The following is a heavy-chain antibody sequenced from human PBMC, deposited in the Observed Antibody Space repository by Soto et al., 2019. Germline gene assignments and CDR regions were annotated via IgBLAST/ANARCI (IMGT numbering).Heavy chain of an antibody. D-gene: IGHD2-2*01. Sequence: ASVKVSCKASGYTFTSYGISWVRQAPGQGLEWMGWISAYNGNTNYAQKLQGRVTMTTDTSTSTAYMELRSLRSDDTAVYYCARDRAAAAYFEYFQHWGQGTLVTVSS. J-gene: IGHJ1*01. V-gene: IGHV1-18*01. CDR3: ARDRAAAAYFEYFQH. CDR1: GYTFTSYG. CDR2: ISAYNGNT.